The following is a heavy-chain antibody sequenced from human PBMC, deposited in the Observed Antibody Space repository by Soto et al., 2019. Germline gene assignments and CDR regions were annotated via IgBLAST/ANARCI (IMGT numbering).Heavy chain of an antibody. V-gene: IGHV3-33*01. CDR3: ASDSSGYYGVLDY. CDR2: IWYDGSNK. J-gene: IGHJ4*02. D-gene: IGHD3-22*01. Sequence: QVQLVESGGGVVQPGRSLRLSCAASGFTFSSYGMHWVRQAPGKGLEWVAVIWYDGSNKYYADSVKGRFTISRDNSKNTLYLQMNSLRAEDTAVYYCASDSSGYYGVLDYWGKGTLVTVSS. CDR1: GFTFSSYG.